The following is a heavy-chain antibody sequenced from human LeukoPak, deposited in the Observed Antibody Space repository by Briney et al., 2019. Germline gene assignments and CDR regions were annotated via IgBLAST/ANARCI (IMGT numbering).Heavy chain of an antibody. V-gene: IGHV3-30-3*01. CDR2: ISYDGSNK. Sequence: PGGSLRLSCAASGFTFSNYAMRWARQAPVEGLEWVAVISYDGSNKYYADSVKGRFTISRDNSKNTLYLQMNSVRAEDTAMYYCASPSRDGYNWGADYWGQGTLVTVSS. CDR1: GFTFSNYA. D-gene: IGHD5-24*01. J-gene: IGHJ4*02. CDR3: ASPSRDGYNWGADY.